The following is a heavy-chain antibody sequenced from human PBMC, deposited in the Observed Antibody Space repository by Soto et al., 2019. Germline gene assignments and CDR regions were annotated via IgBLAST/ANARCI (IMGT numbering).Heavy chain of an antibody. V-gene: IGHV4-30-4*01. Sequence: SETLSLTCTVSGGSISSGDYYWSWIRQPPGKARGWIGYIYSSGSTYYTPSLKSRVTISVDTSKNQFSLKLSSVTAADTAVYYCARGGNKGEPIFGVVPLDYWGQGTLVTVSS. CDR2: IYSSGST. CDR3: ARGGNKGEPIFGVVPLDY. D-gene: IGHD3-3*01. J-gene: IGHJ4*02. CDR1: GGSISSGDYY.